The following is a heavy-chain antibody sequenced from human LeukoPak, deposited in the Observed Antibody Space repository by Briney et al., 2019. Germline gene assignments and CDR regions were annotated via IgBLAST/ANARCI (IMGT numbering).Heavy chain of an antibody. Sequence: SETLSLTCTVSGGSISSGGYYWSWIRQHPGKGLEWIGYIYYSGSTYYNPSLKSRVTISVDTSKNQFSLKLSSVTAADTAVYYCATFPHDYGGAYFDYWGQGTLVTVSS. V-gene: IGHV4-31*03. CDR3: ATFPHDYGGAYFDY. CDR1: GGSISSGGYY. J-gene: IGHJ4*02. CDR2: IYYSGST. D-gene: IGHD4-23*01.